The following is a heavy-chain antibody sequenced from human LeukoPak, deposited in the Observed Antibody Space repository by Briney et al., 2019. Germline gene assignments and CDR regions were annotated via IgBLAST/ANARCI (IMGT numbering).Heavy chain of an antibody. CDR1: GGSISISNYY. V-gene: IGHV4-39*01. D-gene: IGHD1-26*01. Sequence: SETLSLTCTVSGGSISISNYYWGWIRQPPGRGLEWIGSISYSGTHYNPSLKSRLTISVDTSKNHFSLNLRSVTAADTDVYYCARRTSNPVGAIDYWGQGTLVTVSS. J-gene: IGHJ4*02. CDR2: ISYSGT. CDR3: ARRTSNPVGAIDY.